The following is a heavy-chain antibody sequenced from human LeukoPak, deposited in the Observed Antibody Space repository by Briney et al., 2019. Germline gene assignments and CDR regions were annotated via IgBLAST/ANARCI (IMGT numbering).Heavy chain of an antibody. J-gene: IGHJ5*02. CDR2: ISSSGSTI. V-gene: IGHV3-48*03. D-gene: IGHD2-2*01. Sequence: GGSLRLSCAASGFTFSSYEMNWVRQAPGKGLEWVSYISSSGSTIYYADSVKGRFTISRDNAKNSLYLQMNSLRAEDTAVYNCARETVVVVPAAMWDWFDPWGQGNLVTVSS. CDR3: ARETVVVVPAAMWDWFDP. CDR1: GFTFSSYE.